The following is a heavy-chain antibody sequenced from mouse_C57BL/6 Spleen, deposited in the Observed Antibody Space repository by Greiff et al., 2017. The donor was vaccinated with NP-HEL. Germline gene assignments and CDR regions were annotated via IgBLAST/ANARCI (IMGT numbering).Heavy chain of an antibody. CDR3: APYYSKGFDY. D-gene: IGHD2-5*01. CDR2: ISSGSSTI. V-gene: IGHV5-17*01. CDR1: GFTFSDYG. J-gene: IGHJ2*01. Sequence: EVRLVESGGGLVKPGGSLKLSCAASGFTFSDYGMHWVRQAPEKGLEWVAYISSGSSTIYYADTVKGRFTISRDNAKNTLFLQMTSLRSEDTAMYYCAPYYSKGFDYWGQGTTLTVSS.